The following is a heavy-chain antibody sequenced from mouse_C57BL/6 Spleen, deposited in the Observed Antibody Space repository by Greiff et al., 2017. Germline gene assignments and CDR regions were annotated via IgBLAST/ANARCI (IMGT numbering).Heavy chain of an antibody. V-gene: IGHV3-6*01. Sequence: EVKLQESGPGLVKPSQSLSLTCSVTGYSITSGYYWNWIRQFPGNKLEWMGYISYDGSNNYNPSLKNRISITRDTSKNQFFLKLNSVTTEDTATYYCAHYYGSSYAFAYWGQGTLVTVSA. J-gene: IGHJ3*01. D-gene: IGHD1-1*01. CDR3: AHYYGSSYAFAY. CDR2: ISYDGSN. CDR1: GYSITSGYY.